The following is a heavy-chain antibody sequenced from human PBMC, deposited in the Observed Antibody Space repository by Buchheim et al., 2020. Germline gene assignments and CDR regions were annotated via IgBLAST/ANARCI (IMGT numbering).Heavy chain of an antibody. CDR2: INHSGST. D-gene: IGHD3-10*01. CDR3: ARERYYYGSGSYYPYYYYGMDV. J-gene: IGHJ6*02. V-gene: IGHV4-34*01. CDR1: GGSFSGYY. Sequence: QVQLQQWGAGLLKPSETLSLTCAVYGGSFSGYYWSWIRQPPGKGLEWIGEINHSGSTNYNPSLTSRVTISVDTSKNQFSLKLSSVTAADTAVYYCARERYYYGSGSYYPYYYYGMDVWGQGTT.